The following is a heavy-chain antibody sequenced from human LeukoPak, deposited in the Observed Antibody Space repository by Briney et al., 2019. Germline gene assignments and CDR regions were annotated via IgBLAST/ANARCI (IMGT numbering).Heavy chain of an antibody. J-gene: IGHJ4*02. CDR3: ARQEAHGSSSLDY. D-gene: IGHD6-6*01. V-gene: IGHV4-39*01. CDR1: GGSVSSGSYY. CDR2: IYYSGTT. Sequence: SETLSLTCTVSGGSVSSGSYYWGWVRQPPGKGLEWIGSIYYSGTTYYNPSLKSRVTMSVDTSKNQFSLKLSSVIAADTAVYYCARQEAHGSSSLDYWGQGTLVTVSS.